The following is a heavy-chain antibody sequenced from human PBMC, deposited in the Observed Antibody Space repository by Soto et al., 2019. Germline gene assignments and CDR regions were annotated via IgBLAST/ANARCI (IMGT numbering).Heavy chain of an antibody. J-gene: IGHJ6*02. CDR1: GYSFTNYG. D-gene: IGHD3-16*01. CDR3: ATWGRSLMNMDV. CDR2: INAYNGDT. V-gene: IGHV1-18*01. Sequence: QVQLVQSGAGVRKPGASVKVSCKASGYSFTNYGISWVRQAPAQGLEWMGWINAYNGDTNYAQKLQGRVIMTTDTPTSTAYMELRSLRSDDTAIYYCATWGRSLMNMDVWGQGTTVTVSS.